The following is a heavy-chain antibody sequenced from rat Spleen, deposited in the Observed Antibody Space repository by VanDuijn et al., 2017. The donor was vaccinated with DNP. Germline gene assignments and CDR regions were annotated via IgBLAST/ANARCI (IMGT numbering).Heavy chain of an antibody. D-gene: IGHD3-1*01. J-gene: IGHJ2*01. Sequence: EVQLQESGPGLVKPSQSLSLTCSVTGYSITSNYWGWIRKFPGNKLEWLGYINNAGSTNYNPSLKSRISITRDTSKNQFFLQLNSVTTEDTATYYCARFGPDLDYWGQGVMVTVSS. CDR1: GYSITSNY. CDR2: INNAGST. V-gene: IGHV3-1*01. CDR3: ARFGPDLDY.